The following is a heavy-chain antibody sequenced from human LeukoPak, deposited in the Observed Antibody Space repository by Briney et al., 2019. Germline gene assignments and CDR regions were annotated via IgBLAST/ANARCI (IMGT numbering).Heavy chain of an antibody. CDR1: GFTFSSYW. CDR3: ARLRIAAAGWFDP. Sequence: GGSLRLSCAASGFTFSSYWMSWVRQAPGKGLEWVANIKQDGSEKYYVDSVKGRFTISRDSAKNSLYLQMNSLRAEGTAVYYCARLRIAAAGWFDPWGQGTLVTVSS. J-gene: IGHJ5*02. CDR2: IKQDGSEK. D-gene: IGHD6-13*01. V-gene: IGHV3-7*03.